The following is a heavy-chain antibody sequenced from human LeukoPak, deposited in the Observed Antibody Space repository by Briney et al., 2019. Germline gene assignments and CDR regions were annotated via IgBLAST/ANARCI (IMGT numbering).Heavy chain of an antibody. J-gene: IGHJ6*03. CDR1: GGTFSSYA. CDR3: ATGDSSGYSSYYYYMDV. V-gene: IGHV1-69*13. Sequence: SVKVSCKASGGTFSSYAISWVRQAPGQGLEWMGGIIPIFGTANYAQKFQGRVTITVDESTSTAYMELSSLRAEDTAVYYCATGDSSGYSSYYYYMDVWGKGTTVTVSS. CDR2: IIPIFGTA. D-gene: IGHD3-22*01.